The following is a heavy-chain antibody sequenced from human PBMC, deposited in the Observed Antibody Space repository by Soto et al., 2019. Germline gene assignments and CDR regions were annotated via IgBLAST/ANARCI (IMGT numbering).Heavy chain of an antibody. D-gene: IGHD3-3*01. CDR3: ARSGRVYDFWSGYYGPNSRDRYYYYYYMDV. V-gene: IGHV4-30-4*01. CDR1: GGSISSGDYY. CDR2: IYYSGST. Sequence: SETLSLTCTVSGGSISSGDYYWSWIRQPPGKGLEWIGYIYYSGSTYYNPSLKSRVTISVDTSKNQFSLKLSSVTAADTAVYYCARSGRVYDFWSGYYGPNSRDRYYYYYYMDVWGKGTTVTVSS. J-gene: IGHJ6*03.